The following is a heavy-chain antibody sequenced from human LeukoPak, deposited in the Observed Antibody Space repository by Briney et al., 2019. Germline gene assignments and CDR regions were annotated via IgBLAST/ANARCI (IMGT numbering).Heavy chain of an antibody. CDR1: GGSFSGYY. D-gene: IGHD6-13*01. Sequence: PSETLSLTCAVYGGSFSGYYWSWIRQPPGKGLEWTGEINHSGSTNYNPSLKSRVTISVDTSKNQFSLKLSSVTAADTAVYYCARGRGLAGTFDYWGQGTLVTVSS. CDR2: INHSGST. V-gene: IGHV4-34*01. J-gene: IGHJ4*02. CDR3: ARGRGLAGTFDY.